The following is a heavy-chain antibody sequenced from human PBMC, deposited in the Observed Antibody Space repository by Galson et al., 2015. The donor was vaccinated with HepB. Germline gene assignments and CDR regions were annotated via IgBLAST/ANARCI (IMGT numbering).Heavy chain of an antibody. CDR1: GYTFTSYA. CDR3: ARGKPYSGIAVAGTHDY. CDR2: INAGNGNT. Sequence: SVKVSCKASGYTFTSYAMHWVRQAPGQRLEWMGWINAGNGNTKYSQKFQGRVTITRDTSASTAYMELSSLRSEDTAVYYCARGKPYSGIAVAGTHDYWGQGTLVTVSS. V-gene: IGHV1-3*01. D-gene: IGHD6-19*01. J-gene: IGHJ4*02.